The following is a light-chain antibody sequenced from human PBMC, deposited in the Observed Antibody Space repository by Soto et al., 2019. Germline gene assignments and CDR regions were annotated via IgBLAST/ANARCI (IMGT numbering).Light chain of an antibody. CDR3: QQRSNWPAIT. CDR2: DAS. CDR1: QSVRSY. J-gene: IGKJ5*01. V-gene: IGKV3-11*01. Sequence: EIVLTQSPATLSLSPGERATLSCRASQSVRSYLAWYQQKSGQAPRLLIYDASNRATGIPARFSGSGSGTDFTLTISSLEPEDFAVYYCQQRSNWPAITFGQGTRLEIK.